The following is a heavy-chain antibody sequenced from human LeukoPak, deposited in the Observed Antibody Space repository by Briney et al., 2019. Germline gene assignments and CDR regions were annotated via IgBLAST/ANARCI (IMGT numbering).Heavy chain of an antibody. J-gene: IGHJ4*02. CDR3: AGDNVVR. CDR2: INPNSGGT. CDR1: GGTFSSYA. Sequence: ASVKVSCKASGGTFSSYAISWVRQAPGQGLEWMGRINPNSGGTNYAQKFQGRVTMTRDTAISTGYMELSRLRADDTGVYFCAGDNVVRWGQGTLVTVSS. V-gene: IGHV1-2*05. D-gene: IGHD2-8*01.